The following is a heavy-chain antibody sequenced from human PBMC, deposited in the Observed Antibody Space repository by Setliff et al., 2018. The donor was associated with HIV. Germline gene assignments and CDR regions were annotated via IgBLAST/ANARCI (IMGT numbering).Heavy chain of an antibody. V-gene: IGHV1-3*01. J-gene: IGHJ3*02. CDR3: AREVFSGWRIFDI. D-gene: IGHD6-19*01. Sequence: ASVKVSCKASGYTFTTYAIHWVRQAPGQRLEWMGWINAANGNTKNSQKFQGRVTMTEDTSTDTAYMELSSLSFEDTAVYYCAREVFSGWRIFDIWGHGTMVTVSS. CDR2: INAANGNT. CDR1: GYTFTTYA.